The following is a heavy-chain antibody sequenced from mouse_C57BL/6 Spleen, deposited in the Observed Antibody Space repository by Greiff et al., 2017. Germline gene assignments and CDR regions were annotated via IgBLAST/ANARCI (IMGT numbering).Heavy chain of an antibody. Sequence: EVKLLQSGADLVKPGASLKLSCAASGFTFSSYGMSWVRQTPDKRLEWVATISSGGSYTYYPPSVQGRSTFTRDNSKNTLYLQLSSLKFEDPAMYYCAILWLLSENAVDYWGQGTSVTVSS. J-gene: IGHJ4*01. V-gene: IGHV5-6*01. CDR3: AILWLLSENAVDY. CDR2: ISSGGSYT. CDR1: GFTFSSYG. D-gene: IGHD2-3*01.